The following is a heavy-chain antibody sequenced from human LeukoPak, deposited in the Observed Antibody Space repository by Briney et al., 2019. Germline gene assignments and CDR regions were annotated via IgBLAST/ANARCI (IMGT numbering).Heavy chain of an antibody. CDR1: GFTFSNYA. V-gene: IGHV3-23*01. D-gene: IGHD6-19*01. Sequence: GGSLRLSCAASGFTFSNYAMIWVRQPPGKGLEWVSGISGSGGSTYYADSVKGRFTISRDNSKNTLYLQMNSLRAEDTAVYYCAKPTYSSGWYYFDYWGQGTLVTVSS. CDR2: ISGSGGST. CDR3: AKPTYSSGWYYFDY. J-gene: IGHJ4*02.